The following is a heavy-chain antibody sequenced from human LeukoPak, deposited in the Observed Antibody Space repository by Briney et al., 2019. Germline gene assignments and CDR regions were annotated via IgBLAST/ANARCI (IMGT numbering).Heavy chain of an antibody. D-gene: IGHD3-22*01. Sequence: GGSLRLSCAASGFTFSSYAMSWVRQAPGKGLEWVSVIYSGGSTYYADSVKGRFTISRDNSKNTLYLQMNSLRAEDTAVYYCARGRTSTYYYDSSGYYEFDYWGQGTLVTVSS. J-gene: IGHJ4*02. CDR3: ARGRTSTYYYDSSGYYEFDY. CDR1: GFTFSSYA. CDR2: IYSGGST. V-gene: IGHV3-66*01.